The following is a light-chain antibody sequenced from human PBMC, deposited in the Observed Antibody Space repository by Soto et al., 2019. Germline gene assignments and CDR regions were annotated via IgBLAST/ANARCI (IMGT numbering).Light chain of an antibody. J-gene: IGLJ1*01. CDR2: EVS. CDR1: SGDIGVYNY. CDR3: NSYTTSNTEV. V-gene: IGLV2-14*01. Sequence: QSALTQPASVSGSPGQSITISCTGTSGDIGVYNYVSWYQQLPGIPPKLMIYEVSNRPSGVSNRFSGSKSGNTASLTISGLQAEDEADYYCNSYTTSNTEVFGTGTKLTVL.